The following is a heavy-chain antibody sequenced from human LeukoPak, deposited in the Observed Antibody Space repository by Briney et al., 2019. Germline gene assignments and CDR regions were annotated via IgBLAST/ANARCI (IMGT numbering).Heavy chain of an antibody. Sequence: SVKVSCKASGGTFSSYAISWVRQAPGQGLEWMGGIIPIFGTANYAQKFQGRVTITTDESMSTAYMELSSLRSEDTAVYYCARGPKGYSYGYEYYFDYWGQGTLVTVSS. CDR1: GGTFSSYA. CDR2: IIPIFGTA. V-gene: IGHV1-69*05. CDR3: ARGPKGYSYGYEYYFDY. J-gene: IGHJ4*02. D-gene: IGHD5-18*01.